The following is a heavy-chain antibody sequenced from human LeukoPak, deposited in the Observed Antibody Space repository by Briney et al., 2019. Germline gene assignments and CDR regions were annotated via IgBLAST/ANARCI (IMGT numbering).Heavy chain of an antibody. Sequence: SQTLSLTCAISGDSVSSNSATWTWIRQSPSRGLEWLGRTYYRSKWYNDYAVSVKSRITINPDTSRNQFSLQLNTVTPEDTAVYYCATTVAGTRWALGYWGQGTLVTVSS. J-gene: IGHJ4*02. CDR2: TYYRSKWYN. D-gene: IGHD6-19*01. CDR3: ATTVAGTRWALGY. CDR1: GDSVSSNSAT. V-gene: IGHV6-1*01.